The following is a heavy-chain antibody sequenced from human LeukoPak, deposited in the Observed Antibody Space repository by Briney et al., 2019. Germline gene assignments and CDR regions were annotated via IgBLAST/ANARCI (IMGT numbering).Heavy chain of an antibody. CDR3: ARTLYGSGSYSALYGMDV. CDR1: GGSITSTNYY. D-gene: IGHD3-10*01. CDR2: IYYSGST. Sequence: SETLSLTCSVSGGSITSTNYYGAWIRQPPGKGLEWIGSIYYSGSTYYNPSLKSRVTISLDMSKNQLSLKLTSVTAADTAVYYCARTLYGSGSYSALYGMDVWGQGTTVTVSS. V-gene: IGHV4-39*07. J-gene: IGHJ6*02.